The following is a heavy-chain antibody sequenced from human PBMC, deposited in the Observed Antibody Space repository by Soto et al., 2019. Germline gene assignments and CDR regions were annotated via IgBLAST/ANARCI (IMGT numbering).Heavy chain of an antibody. CDR1: GVIFSTYS. CDR2: ISSSSSTI. CDR3: VRGDWNYGGYYYGMDV. V-gene: IGHV3-48*01. D-gene: IGHD1-7*01. J-gene: IGHJ6*02. Sequence: GGSLRLSCAASGVIFSTYSMNWVRQGPGKGLEWVSYISSSSSTIFYTDSVKGRFTISRDDSKNTLYLQMNSLRAGDTAVYYCVRGDWNYGGYYYGMDVWGQGTTVTVSS.